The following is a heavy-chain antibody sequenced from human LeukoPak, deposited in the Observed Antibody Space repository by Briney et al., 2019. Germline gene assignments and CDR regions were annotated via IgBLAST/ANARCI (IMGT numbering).Heavy chain of an antibody. CDR3: AKGVEYYDILTGYWDYFDY. CDR1: GFTFSSYA. Sequence: GGSLRLSCAASGFTFSSYAMSWVRQAPGKGLEWVSAISGSGGSTYNADSVKGRFTISRDNSKNTLYLQMNSLRAEDTAVYYCAKGVEYYDILTGYWDYFDYWGQGTLVTVSS. J-gene: IGHJ4*02. D-gene: IGHD3-9*01. CDR2: ISGSGGST. V-gene: IGHV3-23*01.